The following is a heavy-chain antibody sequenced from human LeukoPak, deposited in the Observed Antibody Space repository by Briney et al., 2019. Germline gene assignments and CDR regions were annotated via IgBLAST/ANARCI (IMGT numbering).Heavy chain of an antibody. Sequence: GGSLRLSCAASGFTFSSYAMSWVRQAPGKGLEWVSAISGSGGSTYYADPVKGRFTISRDNAKDSVYLQMNTLRVEDTAVYYCLGSADRGWGQGTLVTVSS. J-gene: IGHJ4*02. CDR3: LGSADRG. CDR2: ISGSGGST. CDR1: GFTFSSYA. V-gene: IGHV3-23*01. D-gene: IGHD6-25*01.